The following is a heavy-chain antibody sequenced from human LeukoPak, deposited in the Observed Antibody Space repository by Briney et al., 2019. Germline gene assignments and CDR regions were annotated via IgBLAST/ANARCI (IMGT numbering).Heavy chain of an antibody. CDR3: ARESPPDY. V-gene: IGHV3-48*03. CDR1: GFTFSSYE. CDR2: ISSSAGTT. J-gene: IGHJ4*02. Sequence: PGGSLRLSCAASGFTFSSYEMNWVRQAPGKGLEWVSYISSSAGTTHYADSVKGRFTISRDNAKNSLYLQMNSLRAEDTAVYYCARESPPDYWGQGTVVTVSS.